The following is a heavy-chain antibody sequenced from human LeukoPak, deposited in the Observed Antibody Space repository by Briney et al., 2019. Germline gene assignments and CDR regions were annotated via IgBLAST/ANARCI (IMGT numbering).Heavy chain of an antibody. D-gene: IGHD3-16*01. Sequence: PGTSLRLSCAASGFTFSSYAIHWVRQAPGKGLEWVAVISFDGTDAFYADSVKGRFTISRDNSKNTLYLQMNSLRADDTAVYYCARGGDGDYGPQSPIFEWGQGTLVTVSS. CDR2: ISFDGTDA. V-gene: IGHV3-30*04. CDR1: GFTFSSYA. J-gene: IGHJ4*02. CDR3: ARGGDGDYGPQSPIFE.